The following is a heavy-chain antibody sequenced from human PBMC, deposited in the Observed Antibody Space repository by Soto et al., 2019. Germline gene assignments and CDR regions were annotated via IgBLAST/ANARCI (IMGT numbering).Heavy chain of an antibody. Sequence: LRLSCAASGFTFSSYGMHWVRRAPGKGLEWVAVISYDGSNKYYADSVKGRFAISRDTSKNTLYLQMNSLRAEDTAVYYCAKDGGYCSGGSCYSAPIDYWGQGTLVTVSS. CDR1: GFTFSSYG. CDR2: ISYDGSNK. CDR3: AKDGGYCSGGSCYSAPIDY. D-gene: IGHD2-15*01. J-gene: IGHJ4*02. V-gene: IGHV3-30*18.